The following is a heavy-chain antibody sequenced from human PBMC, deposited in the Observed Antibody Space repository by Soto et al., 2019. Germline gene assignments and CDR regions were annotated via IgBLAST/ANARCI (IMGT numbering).Heavy chain of an antibody. V-gene: IGHV3-30-3*01. CDR2: ISYDGSNK. Sequence: QVQLVESGGGVVQPGRSLRLSCAASGFTFSSYAMHWVRQAPGKGLEWGAVISYDGSNKYYADSVKGRFTISRDNSKNTLYLQMNSLRAEDTAVYYCARAGVYYGSGSPLAYYGMDVWGQGTTVTVSS. J-gene: IGHJ6*02. CDR1: GFTFSSYA. D-gene: IGHD3-10*01. CDR3: ARAGVYYGSGSPLAYYGMDV.